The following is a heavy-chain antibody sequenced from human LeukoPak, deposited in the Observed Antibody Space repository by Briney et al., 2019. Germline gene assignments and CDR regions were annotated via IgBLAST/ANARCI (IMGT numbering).Heavy chain of an antibody. CDR2: INPNSGGT. CDR1: GYTFTGYY. D-gene: IGHD4-17*01. J-gene: IGHJ4*02. CDR3: ARDFYGDYGFDY. Sequence: ASVKVSCKASGYTFTGYYMHWVRQAPGQGLEWMGWINPNSGGTNHAQKFQGRVTMTRDTSISTAYMELSRLRSDDTAVYYCARDFYGDYGFDYWGQGTLVTVSS. V-gene: IGHV1-2*02.